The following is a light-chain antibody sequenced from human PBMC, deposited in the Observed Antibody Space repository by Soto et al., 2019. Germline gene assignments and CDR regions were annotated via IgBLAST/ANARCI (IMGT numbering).Light chain of an antibody. CDR1: SSDVGGYNF. CDR3: SSYTSSSTRV. CDR2: DVS. J-gene: IGLJ2*01. V-gene: IGLV2-14*03. Sequence: QPVLTQPASVSGSPGQSITISCTGTSSDVGGYNFVSWYQHHPGKAPKLIVYDVSNRPSEISYRFSGSKSGNTASLTISGLQAEDEADYYCSSYTSSSTRVFGGGTQLTVL.